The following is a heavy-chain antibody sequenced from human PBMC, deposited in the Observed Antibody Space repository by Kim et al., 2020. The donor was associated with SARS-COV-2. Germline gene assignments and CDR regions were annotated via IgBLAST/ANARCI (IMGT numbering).Heavy chain of an antibody. Sequence: SETLSLTCTVSGGFVSSGSYFWGWIRQPPGKGLEWIGYIYYSGSTNYNPSLKSRVTMSLDTSENQFSLKVRSVTAADTAVYYCARAPNDFWSSYPYYFDYGGQGTLVTVSS. CDR2: IYYSGST. CDR1: GGFVSSGSYF. CDR3: ARAPNDFWSSYPYYFDY. D-gene: IGHD3-3*01. V-gene: IGHV4-61*01. J-gene: IGHJ4*02.